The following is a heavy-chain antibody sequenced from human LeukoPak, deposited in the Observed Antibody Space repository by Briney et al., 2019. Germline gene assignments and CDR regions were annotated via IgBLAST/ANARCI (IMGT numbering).Heavy chain of an antibody. V-gene: IGHV3-49*03. Sequence: PGRSLRLSCTASGFTFGDYLMSWFRQAPGKGLEWIGFISGGTTEYAASVKGRFTISRDDSTSIAYLQMNSPTTEDTAVYYCSRGSGWLSVYWGQGTLVTVSS. CDR1: GFTFGDYL. D-gene: IGHD6-19*01. CDR2: ISGGTT. CDR3: SRGSGWLSVY. J-gene: IGHJ4*02.